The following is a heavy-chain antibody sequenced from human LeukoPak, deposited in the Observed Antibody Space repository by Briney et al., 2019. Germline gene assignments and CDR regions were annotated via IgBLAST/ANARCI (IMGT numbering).Heavy chain of an antibody. D-gene: IGHD4-23*01. V-gene: IGHV1-69*13. Sequence: ASVKVSCKASGGTFSSYAISWVRQAPGQGLEWMGGIIPIFGTANYAQKFQGRVTITADESTSTAYMELSSLRSEDTAVYYCASGIPKHTGGENWFDPWGQGTLVTVSS. J-gene: IGHJ5*01. CDR3: ASGIPKHTGGENWFDP. CDR1: GGTFSSYA. CDR2: IIPIFGTA.